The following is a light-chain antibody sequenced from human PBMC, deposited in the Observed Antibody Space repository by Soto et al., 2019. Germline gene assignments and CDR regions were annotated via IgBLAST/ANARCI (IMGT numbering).Light chain of an antibody. J-gene: IGKJ3*01. V-gene: IGKV3-11*01. CDR1: QSVRSN. CDR3: QQRSNWPVT. Sequence: ERVRTQSPASLSGWQEERATRSCRASQSVRSNLAWYQQKPGQAPRLLIYGASTRATGIPARFSGSGSGTDFTLTISSLEPEDFAVYYCQQRSNWPVTFGPGTKVDIK. CDR2: GAS.